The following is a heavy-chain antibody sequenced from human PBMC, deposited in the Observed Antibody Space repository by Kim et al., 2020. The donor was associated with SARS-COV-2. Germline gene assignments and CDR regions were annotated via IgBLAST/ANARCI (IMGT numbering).Heavy chain of an antibody. V-gene: IGHV3-64D*09. CDR1: GFTFSSYA. D-gene: IGHD6-13*01. CDR3: VKHSSSWYYYYYGMDV. CDR2: ISSNGGST. J-gene: IGHJ6*02. Sequence: GGSLRLSCSASGFTFSSYAMHWVRQAPGKGLEYVSAISSNGGSTYYADSVKGRFTISRDNSKNTLYLQMSSLRAEDTAVYYCVKHSSSWYYYYYGMDVWGQGTTVTVSS.